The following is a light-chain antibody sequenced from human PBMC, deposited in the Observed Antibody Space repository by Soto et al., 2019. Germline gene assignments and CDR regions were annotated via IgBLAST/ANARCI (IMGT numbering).Light chain of an antibody. CDR1: SSDVGGYNY. J-gene: IGLJ2*01. Sequence: QSALTQPASVSGSPGQSITISCTGTSSDVGGYNYVSWYQHHPGKAPKLIIYDVTNRTSGVSNRFSGSKSGNTASLTIAGLQAEDEADYYCSSYRSSSPFDVFGGGTKLTVL. V-gene: IGLV2-14*03. CDR3: SSYRSSSPFDV. CDR2: DVT.